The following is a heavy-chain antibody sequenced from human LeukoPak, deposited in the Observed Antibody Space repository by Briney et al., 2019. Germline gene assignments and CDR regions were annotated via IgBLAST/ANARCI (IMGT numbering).Heavy chain of an antibody. CDR2: IYSGGST. V-gene: IGHV3-53*01. Sequence: GGSLRLSCAASGFTVSSNYMSWVRQAPGKGLEWVSVIYSGGSTNYADSVKGRFTISRDNSKNTLYLQMNSLRAEDTAVYYCGRGRGGNYGGNSGHFDPWGQGTLVTVSS. CDR1: GFTVSSNY. CDR3: GRGRGGNYGGNSGHFDP. D-gene: IGHD4-23*01. J-gene: IGHJ5*02.